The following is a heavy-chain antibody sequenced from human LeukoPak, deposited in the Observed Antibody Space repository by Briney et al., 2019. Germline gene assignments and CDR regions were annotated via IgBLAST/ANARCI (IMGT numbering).Heavy chain of an antibody. V-gene: IGHV3-66*01. D-gene: IGHD6-19*01. CDR2: IYSGGST. Sequence: GRSLRLSCAASGFTVSSHYMSWVRQAPGKGLEWVSVIYSGGSTYYADSVKGRFTISRDNSKNTLYLQMNSLRAEDTAVYYCARDSSGWYDAFDIWGQGTMVTVSS. CDR1: GFTVSSHY. J-gene: IGHJ3*02. CDR3: ARDSSGWYDAFDI.